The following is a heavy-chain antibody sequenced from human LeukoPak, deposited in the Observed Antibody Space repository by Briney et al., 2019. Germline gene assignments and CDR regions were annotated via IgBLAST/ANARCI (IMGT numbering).Heavy chain of an antibody. CDR3: ARTTEDCSSTSCYQYWFDP. D-gene: IGHD2-2*01. CDR1: GGSISNYY. J-gene: IGHJ5*02. CDR2: IYYSGST. V-gene: IGHV4-59*01. Sequence: SETLSLTCTVSGGSISNYYWSWIRQPPGKGLEWIGYIYYSGSTNYNPSLKSRVTVSVDTSKNQFSLKLNSVTAADTAVYYCARTTEDCSSTSCYQYWFDPWGQGTLVTVSS.